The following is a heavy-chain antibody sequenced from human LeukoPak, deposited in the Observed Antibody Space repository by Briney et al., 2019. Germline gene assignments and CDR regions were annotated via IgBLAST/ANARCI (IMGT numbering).Heavy chain of an antibody. Sequence: GGSLRLSCVGSGFSFSSSNMVWVRQSPGKGLEWVSSITSRSDFIYYADSLKGRFIVSRDNAKNSLYLQMSSLTAEDTAVYYCATGYCSGGTCFNWLDPWGQGTLVTVSS. J-gene: IGHJ5*02. CDR2: ITSRSDFI. V-gene: IGHV3-21*06. CDR1: GFSFSSSN. CDR3: ATGYCSGGTCFNWLDP. D-gene: IGHD2-15*01.